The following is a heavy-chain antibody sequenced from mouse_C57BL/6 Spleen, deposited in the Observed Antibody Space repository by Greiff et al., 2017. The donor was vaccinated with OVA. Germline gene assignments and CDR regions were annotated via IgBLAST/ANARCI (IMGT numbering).Heavy chain of an antibody. CDR3: ARPGDYDVRYAMDY. Sequence: VQLKQSGGGLVKPGGSLKLSCAASGFTFSDYGMHWVRQAPEKGLEWVAYISSGSSTIYYADTVKGRFTISRDNAKNTLFLQMTSLRSEDTAMYYCARPGDYDVRYAMDYWGQGTSVTVSS. J-gene: IGHJ4*01. CDR1: GFTFSDYG. CDR2: ISSGSSTI. V-gene: IGHV5-17*01. D-gene: IGHD2-4*01.